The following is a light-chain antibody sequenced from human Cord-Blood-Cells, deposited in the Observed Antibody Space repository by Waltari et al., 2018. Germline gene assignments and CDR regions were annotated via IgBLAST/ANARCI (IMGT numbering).Light chain of an antibody. J-gene: IGKJ4*01. V-gene: IGKV3-15*01. CDR3: QQYNNWPPLT. Sequence: IVMTQSPANLSVSPGERATLSCRASQSVSSNLAWYQQKPGQAPRLLIYGASTSATGSPARFSGSGSGREFTLTISSLQSEDFAVYYCQQYNNWPPLTFGGGTKVEIK. CDR1: QSVSSN. CDR2: GAS.